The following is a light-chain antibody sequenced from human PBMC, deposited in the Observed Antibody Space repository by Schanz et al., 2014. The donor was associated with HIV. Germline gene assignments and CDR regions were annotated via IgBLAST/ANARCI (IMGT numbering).Light chain of an antibody. CDR1: RNDVGTYNL. V-gene: IGLV2-8*01. Sequence: QSALTQPASVSGSPGQSITISCTGTRNDVGTYNLVSWYQQHPGKAPQLMIYEVSKRPSGVPDRFSGSKSGNTASLTVSGIQDEDEDDYYCSSYAGSNNLGVFGGGTKLTVL. J-gene: IGLJ2*01. CDR2: EVS. CDR3: SSYAGSNNLGV.